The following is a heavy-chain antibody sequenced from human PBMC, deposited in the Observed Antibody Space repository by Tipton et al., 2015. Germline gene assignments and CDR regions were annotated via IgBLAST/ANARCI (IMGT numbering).Heavy chain of an antibody. Sequence: TLSLTCTVSGGSISSYYWSWIRQPPGKGLEWLGDIYYAGNTNYNPSLKSRVTISIDTSKNQLTLKLTSVTAADTAVYYCATHFRGATPIQMVSGTHYYNSAMDVWGQGTTVTVSS. V-gene: IGHV4-59*01. CDR1: GGSISSYY. J-gene: IGHJ6*02. CDR3: ATHFRGATPIQMVSGTHYYNSAMDV. D-gene: IGHD3-16*01. CDR2: IYYAGNT.